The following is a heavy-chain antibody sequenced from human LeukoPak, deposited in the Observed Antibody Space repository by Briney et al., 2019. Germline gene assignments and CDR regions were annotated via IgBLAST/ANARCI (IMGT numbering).Heavy chain of an antibody. CDR2: IRGSGGST. D-gene: IGHD3-3*01. V-gene: IGHV3-23*01. Sequence: GGSLRLSCAASGFTFSSYARSWVRQARGKGLEWVSDIRGSGGSTYYADSVKGRFTISRDNSKNTLYLQMNSLRAEDPAVYYYAKDGSPYDFWSGYYDPFDHWGQGTLVTVSS. CDR3: AKDGSPYDFWSGYYDPFDH. CDR1: GFTFSSYA. J-gene: IGHJ4*02.